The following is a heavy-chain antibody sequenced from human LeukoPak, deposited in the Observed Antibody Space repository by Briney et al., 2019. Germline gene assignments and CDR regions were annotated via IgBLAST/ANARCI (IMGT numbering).Heavy chain of an antibody. CDR2: INAGNGNT. V-gene: IGHV1-3*03. CDR1: GYTFTGYY. Sequence: ASVKVSCKASGYTFTGYYMHWVRQAPGQRLEWMGWINAGNGNTKYSQEFQGRVTITRDTSASTAYMELSSLRSEDMAVYYCAREVSGYYGYFDYWGQGTLVTVSS. J-gene: IGHJ4*02. CDR3: AREVSGYYGYFDY. D-gene: IGHD3-22*01.